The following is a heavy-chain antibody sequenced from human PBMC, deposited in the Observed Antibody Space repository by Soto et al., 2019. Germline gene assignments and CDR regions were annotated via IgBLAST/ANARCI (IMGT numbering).Heavy chain of an antibody. CDR1: GYTFTGYY. Sequence: ASVKVSCKASGYTFTGYYMHWVREAPGQGLEWMGWINPNSGGTNYAQKFQGWVTMTRDTSISTAYMELSRLRSDDMAVYYCARDTPKRWGMDVWGQGTTVTVSS. CDR3: ARDTPKRWGMDV. D-gene: IGHD7-27*01. CDR2: INPNSGGT. J-gene: IGHJ6*02. V-gene: IGHV1-2*04.